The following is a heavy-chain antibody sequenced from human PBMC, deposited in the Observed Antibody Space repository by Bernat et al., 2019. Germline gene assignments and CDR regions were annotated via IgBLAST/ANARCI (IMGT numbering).Heavy chain of an antibody. Sequence: EVQLVESGGGLVKPGGSLRLSCAASGFTFSSYSMNWVRQAPGKGLEWVSSISSSSSYIYYADSVKGRFTISRDNAKNSLYPQMNSLRAEDTAVYYCARGGGSYYATWFDPWGQGTLVTVSS. V-gene: IGHV3-21*01. J-gene: IGHJ5*02. CDR3: ARGGGSYYATWFDP. CDR1: GFTFSSYS. CDR2: ISSSSSYI. D-gene: IGHD1-26*01.